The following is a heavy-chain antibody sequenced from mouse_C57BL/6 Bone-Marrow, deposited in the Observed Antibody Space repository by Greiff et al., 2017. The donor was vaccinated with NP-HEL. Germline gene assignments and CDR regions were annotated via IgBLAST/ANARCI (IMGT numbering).Heavy chain of an antibody. D-gene: IGHD2-5*01. CDR1: GYTFTDYY. CDR3: ARRIAYSNYDY. CDR2: INPYNGGT. J-gene: IGHJ2*01. V-gene: IGHV1-19*01. Sequence: EVQLQQSGPVLVKPGASVKMSCKASGYTFTDYYMNWVKQSHGKSLEWIGVINPYNGGTSYNQKFKGQATLTVDKSSSTAYMELNSLTSEDSAIYYCARRIAYSNYDYWGQGTTLTVSS.